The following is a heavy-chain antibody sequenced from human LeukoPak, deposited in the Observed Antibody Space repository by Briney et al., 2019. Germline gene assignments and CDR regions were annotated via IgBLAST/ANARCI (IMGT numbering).Heavy chain of an antibody. V-gene: IGHV4-39*01. Sequence: SETLSLTCTVSGGSISSSSYYWGWIRQPPGKGLEWIGSIYYSGSTYYNPSLKSRVTISVDTSKNQFSLKLSSVTAADTAAYYCARLSRRDIVVVPARFDYWGQGTLVTVSS. CDR3: ARLSRRDIVVVPARFDY. CDR1: GGSISSSSYY. J-gene: IGHJ4*02. D-gene: IGHD2-2*01. CDR2: IYYSGST.